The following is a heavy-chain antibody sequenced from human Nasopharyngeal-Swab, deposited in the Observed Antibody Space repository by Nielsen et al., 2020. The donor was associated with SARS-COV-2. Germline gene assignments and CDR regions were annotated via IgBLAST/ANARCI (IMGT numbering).Heavy chain of an antibody. CDR2: ISSFSNYI. D-gene: IGHD3-22*01. CDR3: ARDRGEDSSGFVDAFDI. J-gene: IGHJ3*02. Sequence: GESLKISCAASGFTFNDYTMNWVRQAPGKGPEWVSSISSFSNYIYYADSVKGRFTLSRDNAKNSPYLQMNSLRVEDTAVFYCARDRGEDSSGFVDAFDIWGQGTMVTVSS. CDR1: GFTFNDYT. V-gene: IGHV3-21*01.